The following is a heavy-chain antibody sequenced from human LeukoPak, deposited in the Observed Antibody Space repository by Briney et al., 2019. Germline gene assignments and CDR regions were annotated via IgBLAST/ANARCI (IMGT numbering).Heavy chain of an antibody. V-gene: IGHV1-2*04. CDR2: INPNSGGT. J-gene: IGHJ3*02. Sequence: ASVKVSCKASGYTFTGYYMHWVRQAPGQGLEWMGWINPNSGGTNYAQKFQGWVTMTRDTSISTAYMELSRLRSDDTAVYYCARLMVRGVISAFDIWGQGTMVTVSS. D-gene: IGHD3-10*01. CDR1: GYTFTGYY. CDR3: ARLMVRGVISAFDI.